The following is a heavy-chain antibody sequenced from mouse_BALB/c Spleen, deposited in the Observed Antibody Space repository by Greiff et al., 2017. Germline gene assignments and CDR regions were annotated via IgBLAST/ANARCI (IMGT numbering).Heavy chain of an antibody. J-gene: IGHJ2*01. CDR3: ARSTMITNYFDD. D-gene: IGHD2-4*01. CDR1: GYTFTSYW. Sequence: VQLQQSGAELARPGASVKLSCKASGYTFTSYWMQWVKQRPGQGLEWIGAIYPGDGDTRYTQKFKGKATLTADKSSSTAYMQLSSLASEDSAVYYCARSTMITNYFDDWGQGTTLTVSS. V-gene: IGHV1-87*01. CDR2: IYPGDGDT.